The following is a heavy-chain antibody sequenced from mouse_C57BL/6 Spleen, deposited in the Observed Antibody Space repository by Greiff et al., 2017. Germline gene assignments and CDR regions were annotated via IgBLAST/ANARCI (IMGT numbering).Heavy chain of an antibody. J-gene: IGHJ2*01. D-gene: IGHD2-5*01. CDR2: IDPSDSYT. V-gene: IGHV1-50*01. CDR3: ARSYYSNYGDY. CDR1: GSTFTSYW. Sequence: QVPLKQPGAELVKPGASVKLSCKASGSTFTSYWMQWVKQRPGQGLEWIGEIDPSDSYTNYNPQLKSQAPLTVETSSSTAYMHLSSLTSEDSAVYYCARSYYSNYGDYWGQGTTLTVSS.